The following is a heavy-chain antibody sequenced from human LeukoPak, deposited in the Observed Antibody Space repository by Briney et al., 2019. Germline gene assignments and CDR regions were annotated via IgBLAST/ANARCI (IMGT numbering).Heavy chain of an antibody. J-gene: IGHJ4*02. CDR3: AKDLARTMVRGGAIGDY. CDR1: GFTFSSYG. D-gene: IGHD3-10*01. V-gene: IGHV3-23*01. CDR2: ISGSGSGGST. Sequence: GGSLRLSCAASGFTFSSYGMSWVRQAPGKGLEWVSNISGSGSGGSTYYADSVKGRFTISRDNSKNTLYLQMNSLRAEDTAVYYCAKDLARTMVRGGAIGDYWGQGTLVTVSS.